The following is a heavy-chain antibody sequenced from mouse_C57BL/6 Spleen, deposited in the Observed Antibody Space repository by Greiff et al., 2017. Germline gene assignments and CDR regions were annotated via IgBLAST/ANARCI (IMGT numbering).Heavy chain of an antibody. CDR2: FYPGSGSI. CDR3: ASHEVGYYGSSYAYWYFDV. CDR1: GYTFTEYT. V-gene: IGHV1-62-2*01. J-gene: IGHJ1*03. Sequence: VQLQQSGAELVKPGASVKLSCKASGYTFTEYTIHWVKQRSGQGLEWIGWFYPGSGSIKYNEKFKDKATLTADKSSSTVYMELSRLTSEDAAVYFCASHEVGYYGSSYAYWYFDVWGTGTTVTVSS. D-gene: IGHD1-1*01.